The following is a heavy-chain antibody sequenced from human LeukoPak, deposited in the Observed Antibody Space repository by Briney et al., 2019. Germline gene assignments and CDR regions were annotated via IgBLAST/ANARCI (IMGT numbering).Heavy chain of an antibody. V-gene: IGHV4-39*07. CDR2: IYYSGST. D-gene: IGHD3-3*01. CDR1: GGSISSSSYY. J-gene: IGHJ4*02. CDR3: ARDLSFGVVSEATDY. Sequence: SETLSLTCTVSGGSISSSSYYWGWIRQPPGKGLEWIGSIYYSGSTYYNPSLKSRVTISVDTSKNQFSLKLSSVTAADTAVYYCARDLSFGVVSEATDYWGQGTLVTVSS.